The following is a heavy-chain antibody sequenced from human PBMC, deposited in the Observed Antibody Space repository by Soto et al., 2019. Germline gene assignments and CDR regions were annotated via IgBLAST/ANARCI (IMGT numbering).Heavy chain of an antibody. CDR1: GGSINSHY. D-gene: IGHD5-12*01. Sequence: QVQLQESGPGLVKPSETLSLTCTVSGGSINSHYWSWIRQPPGKGLEWNGYIYYSGSTNYNPSLKSRVTISVDSSKNHFSLNLTSLTAADTAIYYCARANRYSEYWGQGILVTVSS. V-gene: IGHV4-59*11. CDR3: ARANRYSEY. CDR2: IYYSGST. J-gene: IGHJ4*02.